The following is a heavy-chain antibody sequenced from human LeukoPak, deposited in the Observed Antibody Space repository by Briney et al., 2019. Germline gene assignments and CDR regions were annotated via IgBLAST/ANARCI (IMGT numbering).Heavy chain of an antibody. CDR1: GGSISSSSYY. Sequence: SETLSLTCTVSGGSISSSSYYWGWIRQPPGKGLEWLGSIYYSGSTYYNPSLKSRVTISVDTSKNQFSLKLSSVTAADTAVYYCARPRRDGYNWSLDYWGQGTLVTVSS. V-gene: IGHV4-39*01. J-gene: IGHJ4*02. CDR3: ARPRRDGYNWSLDY. D-gene: IGHD5-24*01. CDR2: IYYSGST.